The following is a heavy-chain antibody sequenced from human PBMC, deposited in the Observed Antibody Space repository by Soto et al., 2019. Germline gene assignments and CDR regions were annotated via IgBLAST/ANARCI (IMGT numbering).Heavy chain of an antibody. Sequence: QVQVVESGGGVVQPGRSLRLSCGASGFTFTSYGMHWVRQAPGKGLEWVAVISYDGGDKYYADSVKGRFTISRDNSKNTLYLQMNSLRAEDTAVYYCAKASGYCSSSTCSRRIYYYYGMDVWGQGTTVTVSS. J-gene: IGHJ6*02. V-gene: IGHV3-30*18. CDR3: AKASGYCSSSTCSRRIYYYYGMDV. D-gene: IGHD2-2*01. CDR1: GFTFTSYG. CDR2: ISYDGGDK.